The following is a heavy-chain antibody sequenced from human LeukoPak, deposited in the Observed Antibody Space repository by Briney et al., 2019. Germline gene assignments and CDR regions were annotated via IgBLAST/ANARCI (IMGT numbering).Heavy chain of an antibody. J-gene: IGHJ4*02. V-gene: IGHV4-59*08. D-gene: IGHD5-12*01. Sequence: SETLSLTCNVSDGSISSYYWNWIRQPPGETLEWIGYMHYSGSANYNPSLRSRVTMSVDTSKNQFSLRLVSVTAADTAVYYCAGLSSRRSGLFDYWGQGTLVTVSS. CDR3: AGLSSRRSGLFDY. CDR2: MHYSGSA. CDR1: DGSISSYY.